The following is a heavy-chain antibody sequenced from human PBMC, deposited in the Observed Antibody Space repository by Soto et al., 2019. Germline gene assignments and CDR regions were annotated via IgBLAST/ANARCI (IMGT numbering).Heavy chain of an antibody. CDR3: ARAPMVTTVTTHYYYGMDV. CDR2: MNPNSGNT. J-gene: IGHJ6*02. D-gene: IGHD4-4*01. CDR1: GYTFTSYD. V-gene: IGHV1-8*01. Sequence: QVQLVQSGAEVKKPGASVKVSCKASGYTFTSYDINWVRQATGQGLEWMGWMNPNSGNTGYAQKFQGRVTVTRNTSISTAYLELSSLRSEDTAVYYCARAPMVTTVTTHYYYGMDVWGQGTTVTVSS.